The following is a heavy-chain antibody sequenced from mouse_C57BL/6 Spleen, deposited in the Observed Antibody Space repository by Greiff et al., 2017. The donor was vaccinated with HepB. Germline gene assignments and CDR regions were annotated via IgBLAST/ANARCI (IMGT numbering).Heavy chain of an antibody. CDR2: IDPSDSYT. J-gene: IGHJ3*01. CDR1: GYTFTSYW. Sequence: VQLQQPGAELVMPGASVKLSCKASGYTFTSYWMHWVKQRPGQGLEWIGEIDPSDSYTNYNQKFKGKSTLTVDKSSSTAYMQLSSLTSEDSAVYYCARGGDYGRPFAYWGQGTLVTVSA. CDR3: ARGGDYGRPFAY. D-gene: IGHD1-1*01. V-gene: IGHV1-69*01.